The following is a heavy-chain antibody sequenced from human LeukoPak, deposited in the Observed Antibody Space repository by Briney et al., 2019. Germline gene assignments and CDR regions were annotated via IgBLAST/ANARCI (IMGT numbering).Heavy chain of an antibody. CDR1: GGSISSCY. CDR3: ARERFDYDKSGSRGYFDL. CDR2: IYYSGST. D-gene: IGHD3-22*01. V-gene: IGHV4-59*01. Sequence: SETLSLTCTVSGGSISSCYWSWIRQPPGKGLEWIGYIYYSGSTNYNPSLKSRVTISVDTSKNQFSLKLSSVTAADTAVYYCARERFDYDKSGSRGYFDLWGRGTLVTVSS. J-gene: IGHJ2*01.